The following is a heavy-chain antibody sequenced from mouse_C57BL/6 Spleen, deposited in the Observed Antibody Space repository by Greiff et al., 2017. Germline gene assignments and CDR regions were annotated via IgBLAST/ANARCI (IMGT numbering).Heavy chain of an antibody. J-gene: IGHJ4*01. CDR1: GYTFTDYE. CDR3: LWGAVYAMDY. CDR2: IDPETGGT. V-gene: IGHV1-15*01. D-gene: IGHD4-1*01. Sequence: VQLQESGAELVRPGASVTLSCKASGYTFTDYEMHWVKQTPVHGLEWIGAIDPETGGTAYNQKFKGKAILTADKSSSTAYMELRSLTSEDSAVYDCLWGAVYAMDYWGQGTSVTVSS.